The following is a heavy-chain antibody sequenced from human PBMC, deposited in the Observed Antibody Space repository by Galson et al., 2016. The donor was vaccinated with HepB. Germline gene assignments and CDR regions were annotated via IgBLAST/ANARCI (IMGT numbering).Heavy chain of an antibody. J-gene: IGHJ4*02. CDR3: SSRDFTHYGFDY. CDR2: IRSNTHTSAT. CDR1: GFIFTGSV. V-gene: IGHV3-73*01. Sequence: SLRLSCAASGFIFTGSVMHWVRQAPGKGLEWVGRIRSNTHTSATAHATSVEGRFTISRDDSTNTTYLLMNSLKTEDTAVYYCSSRDFTHYGFDYWGLGTLVIVSS. D-gene: IGHD3-16*01.